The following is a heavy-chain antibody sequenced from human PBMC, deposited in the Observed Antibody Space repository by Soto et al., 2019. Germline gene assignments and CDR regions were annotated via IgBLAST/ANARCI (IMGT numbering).Heavy chain of an antibody. CDR2: IYYSGST. CDR3: ARHPRYSSGRFFDY. V-gene: IGHV4-39*01. D-gene: IGHD6-19*01. J-gene: IGHJ4*02. Sequence: QLQLQESGPGLVKPSETLSLTCTVSGGSISSSSYYWGWIRQPPGKGLEWIGSIYYSGSTYYNPSLKSRVTISVDTSKNQFSLKLSSVTAADTAVYYCARHPRYSSGRFFDYWGQGTLVTVSS. CDR1: GGSISSSSYY.